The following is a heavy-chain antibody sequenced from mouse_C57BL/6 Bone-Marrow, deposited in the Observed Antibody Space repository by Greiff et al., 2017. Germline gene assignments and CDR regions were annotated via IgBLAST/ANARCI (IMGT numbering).Heavy chain of an antibody. CDR3: AREGLRRDWYFDV. Sequence: QVQLQQPGAELVMPGASVKLSCKASGYTFTSYWMHWVKQRPGQGLEWIGEIDPSDSYTNYNQKFTGKSTLTVDKSSSTAYMQLSSLTSEDSAVYYCAREGLRRDWYFDVWGTGTTVTVSS. J-gene: IGHJ1*03. CDR2: IDPSDSYT. CDR1: GYTFTSYW. D-gene: IGHD2-4*01. V-gene: IGHV1-69*01.